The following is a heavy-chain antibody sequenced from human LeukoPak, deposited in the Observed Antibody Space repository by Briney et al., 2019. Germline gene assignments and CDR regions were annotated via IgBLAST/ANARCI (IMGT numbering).Heavy chain of an antibody. CDR3: ARERDSPSYYLDY. V-gene: IGHV4-34*01. CDR1: GGSFSGYY. Sequence: PSETLSLTCAVYGGSFSGYYWSWIRQPPGKGLEWIGEINHSGSTNYNPSLKSRVTISVDTSKNQFSLKLSSVTAADTAVYYCARERDSPSYYLDYWGQGTLVTVSS. J-gene: IGHJ4*02. CDR2: INHSGST.